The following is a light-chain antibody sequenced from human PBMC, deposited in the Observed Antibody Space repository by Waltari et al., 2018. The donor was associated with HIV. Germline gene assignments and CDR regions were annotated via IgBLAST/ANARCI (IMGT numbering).Light chain of an antibody. CDR3: QQYDNLPYT. Sequence: SLSASVGDRVTITCQASQDIRNYLNWYQQKPGKVPKLLIYDASNFETGVPSRFSGSGSGTDFTFTISSLQPEDIATYYCQQYDNLPYTFGQGTKLEIK. CDR2: DAS. V-gene: IGKV1-33*01. CDR1: QDIRNY. J-gene: IGKJ2*01.